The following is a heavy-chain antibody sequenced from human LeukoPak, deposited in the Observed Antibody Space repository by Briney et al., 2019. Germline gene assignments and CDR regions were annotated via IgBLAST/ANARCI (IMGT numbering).Heavy chain of an antibody. J-gene: IGHJ4*02. CDR3: ARNLNTYYYDSSGYCDY. CDR1: GFTFSSYS. Sequence: GGSLRLSCAASGFTFSSYSMNWVRQAPGKGLEWVSSISSSSSYIYYADSVKGRFTISRDNAKNSLYLQMNSLRAEDTAVYYCARNLNTYYYDSSGYCDYWGQGTLVTVSS. CDR2: ISSSSSYI. D-gene: IGHD3-22*01. V-gene: IGHV3-21*01.